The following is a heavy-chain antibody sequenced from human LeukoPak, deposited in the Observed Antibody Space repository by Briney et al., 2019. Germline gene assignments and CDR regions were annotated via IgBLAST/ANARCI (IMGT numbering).Heavy chain of an antibody. CDR1: GCSISSGDYY. CDR3: ARTDGYNLFWYFDL. Sequence: PSETLSLTCTVSGCSISSGDYYWSWIRQPPGKGLEWIGYIYYSGSTYYNPSLKSRVTISVDTSKNQFSLKLSSVTAADTAVYYCARTDGYNLFWYFDLWGRGTLVTVSS. V-gene: IGHV4-30-4*01. D-gene: IGHD5-24*01. J-gene: IGHJ2*01. CDR2: IYYSGST.